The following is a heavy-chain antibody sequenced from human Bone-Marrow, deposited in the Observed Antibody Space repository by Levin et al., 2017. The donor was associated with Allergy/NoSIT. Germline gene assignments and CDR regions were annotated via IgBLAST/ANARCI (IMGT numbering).Heavy chain of an antibody. V-gene: IGHV3-43*01. CDR3: AKGYSGYDWWFDT. Sequence: PGESLKISCAASGFTFGDYTMHWVRQVPGKGLEWVSLISWNGDSTYYADSVKGRVTISRDNSKNSLYLQMNSLRTEDTAFYYCAKGYSGYDWWFDTWGQGTLVTVSS. J-gene: IGHJ5*02. CDR2: ISWNGDST. CDR1: GFTFGDYT. D-gene: IGHD5-12*01.